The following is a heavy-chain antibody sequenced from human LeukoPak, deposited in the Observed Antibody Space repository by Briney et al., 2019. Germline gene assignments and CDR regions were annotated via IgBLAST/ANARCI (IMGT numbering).Heavy chain of an antibody. D-gene: IGHD6-19*01. J-gene: IGHJ4*02. V-gene: IGHV3-49*03. Sequence: GRTLRLSRAASGFTLGAYAMTWFRQAPPKGLEWRGFIISKTYGGTTAYAASVKGRFTISRDDSKSIAYLQLNSLKTEDTAVYYCTRFNAVAGFRDWGQGTLVTVSS. CDR2: IISKTYGGTT. CDR1: GFTLGAYA. CDR3: TRFNAVAGFRD.